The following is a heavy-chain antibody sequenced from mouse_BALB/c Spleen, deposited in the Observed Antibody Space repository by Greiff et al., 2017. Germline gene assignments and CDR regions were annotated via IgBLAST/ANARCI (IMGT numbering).Heavy chain of an antibody. CDR1: GFSLTSYG. J-gene: IGHJ3*01. D-gene: IGHD1-1*01. CDR3: ARDGGVLLRSPLAY. Sequence: QVQLKQSGPGLVQPSQSLSITCTVSGFSLTSYGVHWVRQSPGKGLEWLGVIWAGGSTNYNSALMSRLSISKDNSKSQVFLKMNSLQTDDTAMYYCARDGGVLLRSPLAYWGQGTLVTVSA. CDR2: IWAGGST. V-gene: IGHV2-9*02.